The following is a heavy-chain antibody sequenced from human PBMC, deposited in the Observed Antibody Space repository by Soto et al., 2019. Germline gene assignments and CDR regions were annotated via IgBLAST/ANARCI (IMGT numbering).Heavy chain of an antibody. CDR3: ARFTGRHREY. V-gene: IGHV4-39*01. J-gene: IGHJ4*02. CDR1: SGSISVTNVF. CDR2: IDYSGTA. Sequence: PSEDLSLTWTVSSGSISVTNVFWGWVRQPPGKGLGWIGNIDYSGTAYFSASLATRVTFHVDTSKNQFSLTLYAVTAADTAVYYSARFTGRHREYWGQGIPGTV.